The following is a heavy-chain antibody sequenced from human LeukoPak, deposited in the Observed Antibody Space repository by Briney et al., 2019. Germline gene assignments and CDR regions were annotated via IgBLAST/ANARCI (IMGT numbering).Heavy chain of an antibody. V-gene: IGHV4-4*02. CDR2: IYHSGST. J-gene: IGHJ4*02. CDR3: AREGGMTTVTRSLDY. Sequence: SGTLSLTCAVSGGSISSSNWWSWVRQPPGKGLEWIGEIYHSGSTNYNPSLKSRVTISVDKSKNQFSLKLSSVTAADTAVYYYAREGGMTTVTRSLDYWGQGTLVTVSS. D-gene: IGHD4-17*01. CDR1: GGSISSSNW.